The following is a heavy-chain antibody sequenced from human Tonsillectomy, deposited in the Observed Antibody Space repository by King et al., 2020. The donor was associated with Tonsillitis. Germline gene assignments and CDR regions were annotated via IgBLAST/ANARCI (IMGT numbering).Heavy chain of an antibody. J-gene: IGHJ3*02. D-gene: IGHD4-23*01. V-gene: IGHV4-59*01. Sequence: QLQESGPGLVKPSETLSLTCTVSGDSIRTYYWSWIRQPPGKGLEWIGYIYYSGSTNYNPSLKSRVTISVDTSKNQFSLNLNSVTAADTAVYYCARGPNGGNILFEIWGQGTVVTVSS. CDR1: GDSIRTYY. CDR2: IYYSGST. CDR3: ARGPNGGNILFEI.